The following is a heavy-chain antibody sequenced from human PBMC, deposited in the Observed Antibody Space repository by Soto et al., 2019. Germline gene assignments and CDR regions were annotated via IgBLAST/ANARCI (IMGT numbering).Heavy chain of an antibody. CDR3: AREDYHDSSGYVDY. V-gene: IGHV3-7*05. Sequence: PGGSLRLSCAASGFTFSSYWMSWVRQAPGKGLEWVANIKQDGSEKYYVDSVKGRFTISRDNAKNSLYLQMNSLRAEDTAVYYCAREDYHDSSGYVDYWGQGTLVTVSS. CDR1: GFTFSSYW. D-gene: IGHD3-22*01. CDR2: IKQDGSEK. J-gene: IGHJ4*02.